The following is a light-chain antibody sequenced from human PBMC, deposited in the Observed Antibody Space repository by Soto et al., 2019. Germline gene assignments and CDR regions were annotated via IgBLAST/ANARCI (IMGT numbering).Light chain of an antibody. V-gene: IGLV2-14*01. J-gene: IGLJ1*01. CDR2: EVS. CDR3: ISFTASSTYV. Sequence: QAVLTQPASVSGSPGQSITISCTGTSSDVGYYNYVSWYQHHPGKAPKRMIYEVSNRPAGVSNRFSGSKSGNTASLTVSGLLAEEEADYYCISFTASSTYVFGTGTKVTV. CDR1: SSDVGYYNY.